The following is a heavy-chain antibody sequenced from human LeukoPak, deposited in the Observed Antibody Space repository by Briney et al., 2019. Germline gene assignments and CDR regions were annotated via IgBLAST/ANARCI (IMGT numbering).Heavy chain of an antibody. Sequence: GASVKVSCKASGYTFTSYGISWVRQAPGQGLEWMGWISAYNGNTNYAQKLQGRVTMTTDTSTSTAYMELRSLRSDDTAVYYCARDAIVGATKVRAFDIWGQGTMVTVSS. J-gene: IGHJ3*02. D-gene: IGHD1-26*01. V-gene: IGHV1-18*01. CDR2: ISAYNGNT. CDR1: GYTFTSYG. CDR3: ARDAIVGATKVRAFDI.